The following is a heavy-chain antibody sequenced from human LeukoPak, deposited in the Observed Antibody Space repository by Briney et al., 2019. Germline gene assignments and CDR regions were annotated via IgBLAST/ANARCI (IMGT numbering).Heavy chain of an antibody. V-gene: IGHV3-30*02. D-gene: IGHD3/OR15-3a*01. CDR2: IRFDGSND. CDR1: GFTFSNSG. CDR3: AKDPRFYRREWTGYFDY. J-gene: IGHJ4*02. Sequence: PGGSLRLSCAASGFTFSNSGMHWVRQAPGEGLEWVALIRFDGSNDFYADSVKGRFTISRDNSKNTLYLQMNTLRTEDTAVYYCAKDPRFYRREWTGYFDYWGQGTLVTVSS.